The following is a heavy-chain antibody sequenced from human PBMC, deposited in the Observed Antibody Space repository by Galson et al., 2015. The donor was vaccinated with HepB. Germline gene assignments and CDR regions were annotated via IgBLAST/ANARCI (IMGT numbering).Heavy chain of an antibody. J-gene: IGHJ4*02. V-gene: IGHV1-3*01. D-gene: IGHD6-19*01. CDR2: INAGNGNT. CDR1: GYTFTSYA. Sequence: SVKVSCKASGYTFTSYAMHWVRQAPGQRLEWMGWINAGNGNTKYSQKFQGRVTITRDTSASTAYMELSSLRSKDTAVYYCAREGQWLVYGRFDYWGQGTLVTVSS. CDR3: AREGQWLVYGRFDY.